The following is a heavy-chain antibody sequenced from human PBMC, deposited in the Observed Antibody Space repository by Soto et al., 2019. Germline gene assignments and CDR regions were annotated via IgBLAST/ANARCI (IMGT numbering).Heavy chain of an antibody. J-gene: IGHJ4*02. V-gene: IGHV4-38-2*01. CDR2: INHRGNS. CDR1: GYSISSDYY. Sequence: PSETLSLTCDVSGYSISSDYYWAWVRQPPGKGMEWIGSINHRGNSYYNPSLKSRVTISVDTSKNQGSLKVSSVTAADTAVYYCVRSGNDYGSYIDYWGQGTLVTVSS. D-gene: IGHD4-17*01. CDR3: VRSGNDYGSYIDY.